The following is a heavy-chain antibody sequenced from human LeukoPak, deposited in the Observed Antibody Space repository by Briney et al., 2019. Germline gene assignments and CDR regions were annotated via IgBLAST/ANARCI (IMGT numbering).Heavy chain of an antibody. V-gene: IGHV3-53*01. CDR3: ARDWSFGELLRGEDFDY. D-gene: IGHD3-10*01. Sequence: GGSLRLSCAASGFTVSSNYMSWVRQAPGKGLEWVSVIYSGGSTYYADSVKGRFTISRDNAKNSLYLQMNSLRAEDTAVYYCARDWSFGELLRGEDFDYWGQGTLVTVSS. J-gene: IGHJ4*02. CDR2: IYSGGST. CDR1: GFTVSSNY.